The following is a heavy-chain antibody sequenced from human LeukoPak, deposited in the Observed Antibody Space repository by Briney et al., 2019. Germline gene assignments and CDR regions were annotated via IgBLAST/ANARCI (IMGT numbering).Heavy chain of an antibody. V-gene: IGHV3-23*01. CDR2: ISGSGGST. J-gene: IGHJ4*02. D-gene: IGHD3-10*01. Sequence: GGSLRLSCAASGFTFSSYAMSWVRQAPRKGLEWVSAISGSGGSTYYADSVKGRFTISRDNSKNTLYLQMNSLRAEDTAVYYCAKYGFGEFHFDYWGQGTLVTVSS. CDR3: AKYGFGEFHFDY. CDR1: GFTFSSYA.